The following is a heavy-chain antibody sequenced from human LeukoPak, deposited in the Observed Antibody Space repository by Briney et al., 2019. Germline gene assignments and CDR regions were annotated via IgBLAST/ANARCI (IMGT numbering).Heavy chain of an antibody. Sequence: SETRSLTCTVSGGSISSGGYYWSWIRQPPGKGLEWIGYIYYSGSTNYNPSLKSRVTISVDTSKNQFSLKLSSVTAADTAVYYCARHPRNYYDSSGSGWFDPWGQGTLVTVSS. CDR1: GGSISSGGYY. D-gene: IGHD3-22*01. V-gene: IGHV4-61*08. J-gene: IGHJ5*02. CDR3: ARHPRNYYDSSGSGWFDP. CDR2: IYYSGST.